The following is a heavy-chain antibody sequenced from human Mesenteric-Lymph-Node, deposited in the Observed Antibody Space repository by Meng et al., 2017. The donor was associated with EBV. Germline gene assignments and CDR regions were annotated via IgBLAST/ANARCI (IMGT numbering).Heavy chain of an antibody. D-gene: IGHD6-19*01. CDR2: TSYDESHK. CDR3: AKERPYSSGWSNEFDP. V-gene: IGHV3-30*18. CDR1: GFTFSGYG. J-gene: IGHJ5*02. Sequence: QVQLVESGXGVVQPGRSLRLSXAASGFTFSGYGMHWVRQAPGKGLEWVAVTSYDESHKYYADSVKGRFIISRDNSRNTLYLQMYSLRPEDTAVYYCAKERPYSSGWSNEFDPCGPGTLVTVSS.